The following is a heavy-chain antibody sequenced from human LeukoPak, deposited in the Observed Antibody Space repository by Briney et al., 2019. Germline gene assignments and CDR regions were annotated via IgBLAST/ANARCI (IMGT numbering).Heavy chain of an antibody. CDR2: INSDGSWA. D-gene: IGHD2/OR15-2a*01. CDR3: VSFYETY. CDR1: GNYW. V-gene: IGHV3-74*01. Sequence: GGSLRLSCAASGNYWMHWVRQAPGKGLVWVSHINSDGSWASYADSVKGRFTISKDNAKNTVYLQMNSLRAEDTAVYYCVSFYETYWGRGALVTVSS. J-gene: IGHJ4*02.